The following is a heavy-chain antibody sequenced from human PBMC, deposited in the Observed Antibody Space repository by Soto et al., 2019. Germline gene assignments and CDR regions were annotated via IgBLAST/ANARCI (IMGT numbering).Heavy chain of an antibody. D-gene: IGHD3-10*01. J-gene: IGHJ4*02. CDR2: IYYSGST. CDR1: GGPISSYY. V-gene: IGHV4-59*01. CDR3: AGGDYGSGSFGY. Sequence: SETLSLTCTVSGGPISSYYWSWIRQPPGKGLEWIGYIYYSGSTNYNPSLKSRVTISVDTSKNQFSLKLSSVTAADTAVYYCAGGDYGSGSFGYWGQGTLVTVSS.